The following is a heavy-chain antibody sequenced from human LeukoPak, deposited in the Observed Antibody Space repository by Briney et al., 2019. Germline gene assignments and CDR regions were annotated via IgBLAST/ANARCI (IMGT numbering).Heavy chain of an antibody. J-gene: IGHJ4*02. V-gene: IGHV4-39*01. CDR1: GGSISSSSYY. Sequence: PSETLSLTCSVSGGSISSSSYYWGWIRQPPGKGLEWIGSIYYSGSTYYNPSLKSRVTISVDTSKNQFSLKLRSVTAADTAVYYCARLPDGSGNYFDYWGQGTLVTVSS. CDR3: ARLPDGSGNYFDY. CDR2: IYYSGST. D-gene: IGHD3-10*01.